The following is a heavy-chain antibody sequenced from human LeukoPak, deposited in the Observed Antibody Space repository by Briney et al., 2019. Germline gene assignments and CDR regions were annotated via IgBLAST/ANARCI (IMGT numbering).Heavy chain of an antibody. D-gene: IGHD6-25*01. V-gene: IGHV4-34*01. CDR1: GGSFSGYY. CDR2: INHSGST. Sequence: PSETLSLTCAVYGGSFSGYYWSWIRQPPGKGLEWIGEINHSGSTNYNPSLKSRVTISVDTSKNQFSLKLSSVTAADTAVYYCARVSGTSRDSWGQGTLVTVSS. CDR3: ARVSGTSRDS. J-gene: IGHJ4*02.